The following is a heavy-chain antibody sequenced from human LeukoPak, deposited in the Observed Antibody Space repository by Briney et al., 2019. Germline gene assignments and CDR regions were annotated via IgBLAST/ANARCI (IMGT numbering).Heavy chain of an antibody. V-gene: IGHV3-48*01. D-gene: IGHD6-19*01. CDR2: ISTSSSTI. CDR1: GFTFSSYG. CDR3: ARDWIAVFDP. Sequence: GGSLRLSCAASGFTFSSYGMNWVRQAPGKGLEWVSYISTSSSTIYYADSVKGRFTISRDNAKSSLYLQMNSLRAEDTAVYYCARDWIAVFDPWGQGTLVTVSS. J-gene: IGHJ5*02.